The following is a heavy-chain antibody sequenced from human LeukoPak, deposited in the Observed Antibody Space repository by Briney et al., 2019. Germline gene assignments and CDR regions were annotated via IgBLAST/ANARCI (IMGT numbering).Heavy chain of an antibody. Sequence: GGSLRLSCAASGFTFSSYSMNWVRQAPGKGLEWVSSISSSSSYIYYADSVKGRFTISRDNAKNTLYLQMNSLRAEDTAVYYCASLAPPRDSGSYFDYWGQGTLVTVSS. V-gene: IGHV3-21*01. CDR1: GFTFSSYS. CDR3: ASLAPPRDSGSYFDY. J-gene: IGHJ4*02. CDR2: ISSSSSYI. D-gene: IGHD3-10*01.